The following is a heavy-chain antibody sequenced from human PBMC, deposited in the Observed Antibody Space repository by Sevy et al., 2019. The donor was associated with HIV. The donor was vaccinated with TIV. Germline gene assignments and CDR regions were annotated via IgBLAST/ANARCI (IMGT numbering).Heavy chain of an antibody. CDR1: GGSFSGYY. D-gene: IGHD6-13*01. CDR3: ARGFSSRIYYYYGMDV. V-gene: IGHV4-34*01. J-gene: IGHJ6*02. CDR2: INHSGST. Sequence: SETLSLTCAVYGGSFSGYYSSWIRQPPGKGLEWIGEINHSGSTNYNPSLKSRVTISVDTSKNQFSLKLSSVTAADTAVYYCARGFSSRIYYYYGMDVWGQGTTVTVSS.